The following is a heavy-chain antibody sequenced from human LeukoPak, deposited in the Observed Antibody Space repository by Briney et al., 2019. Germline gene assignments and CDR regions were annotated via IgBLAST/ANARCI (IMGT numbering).Heavy chain of an antibody. J-gene: IGHJ5*02. CDR3: ARARRDDYVWGSYRYKAGNNWFDP. D-gene: IGHD3-16*02. CDR1: GGSFSGYY. Sequence: PSETLSLTCAVYGGSFSGYYWSRIRQPPGKGLEWIGEINHSGSTNYNPSLKSRVTISVDTSKNQFSLKLSSVTAADTAVYYCARARRDDYVWGSYRYKAGNNWFDPWGQGTLVTVSS. CDR2: INHSGST. V-gene: IGHV4-34*01.